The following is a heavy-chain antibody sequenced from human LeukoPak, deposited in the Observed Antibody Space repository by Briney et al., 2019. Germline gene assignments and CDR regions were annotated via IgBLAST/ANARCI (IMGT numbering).Heavy chain of an antibody. CDR1: GGSFSGYD. CDR2: INYGGDT. V-gene: IGHV4-34*01. J-gene: IGHJ6*03. CDR3: ARGLGWKVTPMGLFYMDV. D-gene: IGHD1-1*01. Sequence: SETLSLTCGVDGGSFSGYDWTWVRQPPGKGLEWIWQINYGGDTNYNPSLKSRVTISVDTSKNQFSLKVTSVTAADTAVYYCARGLGWKVTPMGLFYMDVWGEGATVTVSS.